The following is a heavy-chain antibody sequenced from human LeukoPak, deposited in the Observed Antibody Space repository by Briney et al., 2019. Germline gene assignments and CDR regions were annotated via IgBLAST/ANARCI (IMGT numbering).Heavy chain of an antibody. CDR2: IYSGGST. CDR1: GFTVSSNY. V-gene: IGHV3-66*01. Sequence: GGSLRLSCAASGFTVSSNYMSWVRQAPGKGLEWVSVIYSGGSTYYADSVKGRFTISRDNSKNTLYLQMNSLRAEDTAVYNCATSSTVTTDDYWGQGTLVTVSS. J-gene: IGHJ4*02. CDR3: ATSSTVTTDDY. D-gene: IGHD4-17*01.